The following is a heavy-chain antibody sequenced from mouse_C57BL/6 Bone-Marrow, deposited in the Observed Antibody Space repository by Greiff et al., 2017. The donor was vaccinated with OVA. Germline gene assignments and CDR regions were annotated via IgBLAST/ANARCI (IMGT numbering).Heavy chain of an antibody. CDR1: GYSITSGYD. Sequence: ESGPGMVKPSQSLSLTCTVTGYSITSGYDWHWIRHFPGNKLEWMGYISYSGSTNYNPSLKSRISITHDTSKNHFFLKLNSVTTEDTATYYCARDQYGNFFDYWGQGTTLTVSS. CDR2: ISYSGST. V-gene: IGHV3-1*01. D-gene: IGHD2-10*02. CDR3: ARDQYGNFFDY. J-gene: IGHJ2*01.